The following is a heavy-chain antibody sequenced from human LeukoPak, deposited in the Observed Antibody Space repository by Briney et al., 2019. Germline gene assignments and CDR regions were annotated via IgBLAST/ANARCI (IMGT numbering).Heavy chain of an antibody. CDR3: ARVSAAAGNGMDV. J-gene: IGHJ6*04. D-gene: IGHD2-2*01. CDR2: IWYDGSNK. V-gene: IGHV3-33*01. Sequence: GGSLRLSCAASGFTFSSYGMHWVRQAPGKGLEWVAVIWYDGSNKYYADSVKGRFTISRDNSKNTLYLQMNSLRAEVTAVYYCARVSAAAGNGMDVWGKGTTVTVSS. CDR1: GFTFSSYG.